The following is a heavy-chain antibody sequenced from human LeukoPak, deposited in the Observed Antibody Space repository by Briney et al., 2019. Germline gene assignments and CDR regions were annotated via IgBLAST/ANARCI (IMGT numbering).Heavy chain of an antibody. V-gene: IGHV4-59*01. D-gene: IGHD5-24*01. Sequence: PSGTLSLTCTVSGGSIGRYYWSWIRQSPGKGLEWIGHIYYNGITNSNPSLKSRVTISVNTSKNQFSLRLSSVTAADTAVYYCATSRWLQLVYWGQGTLVTVSS. CDR2: IYYNGIT. CDR3: ATSRWLQLVY. CDR1: GGSIGRYY. J-gene: IGHJ4*02.